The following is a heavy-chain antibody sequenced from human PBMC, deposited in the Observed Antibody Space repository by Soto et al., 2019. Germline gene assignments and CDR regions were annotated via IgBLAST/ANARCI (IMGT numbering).Heavy chain of an antibody. CDR2: IIPIFGTA. D-gene: IGHD3-10*01. V-gene: IGHV1-69*13. Sequence: SVKVSCKASGGTFSSYAISWVRQAPGQGLEWMGGIIPIFGTANYAQKFQGRVTITADESTSTAYMELSSLRSEDTAVYYCARGDSGSYLHFDYWGQGTLVTVSS. CDR3: ARGDSGSYLHFDY. J-gene: IGHJ4*02. CDR1: GGTFSSYA.